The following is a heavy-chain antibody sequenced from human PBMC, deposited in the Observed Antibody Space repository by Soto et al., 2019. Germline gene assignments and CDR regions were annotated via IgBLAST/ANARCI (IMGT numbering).Heavy chain of an antibody. Sequence: SETLSLTCAVYGGTFSGYYWSWISKHPGKGLEWIGEINHSGSTNYNPSLKSRVTISVDTSKNQFSLKLSSVTAADTAVYYCAGEVRSLVPEKGFDPWGQGTLVTVSS. CDR2: INHSGST. D-gene: IGHD2-21*01. CDR1: GGTFSGYY. V-gene: IGHV4-34*01. CDR3: AGEVRSLVPEKGFDP. J-gene: IGHJ5*02.